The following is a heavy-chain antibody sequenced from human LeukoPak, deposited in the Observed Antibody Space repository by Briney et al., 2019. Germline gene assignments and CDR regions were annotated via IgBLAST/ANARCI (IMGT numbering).Heavy chain of an antibody. D-gene: IGHD2-15*01. J-gene: IGHJ5*02. CDR3: ARGPLEYCSGGTCYSGRNWFDP. V-gene: IGHV1-2*02. CDR1: GFTFSSYG. Sequence: GGSLRLSCAASGFTFSSYGMHWVRQAPGQGLEWMGWINPNSGGTNYAQKFQGRVTMTRDTSISTVYMELRRLRYEDTAAYYCARGPLEYCSGGTCYSGRNWFDPWGQGTLVTVSS. CDR2: INPNSGGT.